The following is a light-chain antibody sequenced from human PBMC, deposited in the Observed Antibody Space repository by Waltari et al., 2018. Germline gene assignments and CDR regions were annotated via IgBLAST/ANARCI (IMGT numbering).Light chain of an antibody. V-gene: IGKV3-20*01. CDR3: QHYVRLPVT. J-gene: IGKJ1*01. CDR2: CAS. Sequence: EIVLTQSPGTLSLSPGERTTLSCRARQSVSRSLAWYQQKPGQAPRLLIYCASSRATGVPDRFSGSGSGTDFSLTISRLEPEDFAVYDCQHYVRLPVTFGQGTKVEIK. CDR1: QSVSRS.